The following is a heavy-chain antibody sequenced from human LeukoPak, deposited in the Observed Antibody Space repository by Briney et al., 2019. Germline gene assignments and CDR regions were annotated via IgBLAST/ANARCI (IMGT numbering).Heavy chain of an antibody. V-gene: IGHV3-23*01. D-gene: IGHD3-22*01. Sequence: GGSLRLSCAASGFTFSSYAMSWVRQAPGKGLEWVSAISGSGGSTYYADSVKGRFTISRDNSKNTLYLQMNSLRAEDTAVYYCAKPKTHYYDSSGYYYQHDAFDIWGQGTMVTVSS. CDR2: ISGSGGST. CDR3: AKPKTHYYDSSGYYYQHDAFDI. J-gene: IGHJ3*02. CDR1: GFTFSSYA.